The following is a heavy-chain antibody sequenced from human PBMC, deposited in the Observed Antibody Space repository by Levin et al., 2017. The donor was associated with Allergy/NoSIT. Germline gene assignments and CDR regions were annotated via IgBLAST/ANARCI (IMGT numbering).Heavy chain of an antibody. D-gene: IGHD6-19*01. Sequence: SETLSLTCAVSGGSITSNNYYWGWIRQPPGKGLEWIGNIHNSGSAHYNPSLNSRVTISVDMSKNQFSLKLSSVTAADTAVYYCARVCFNSAWFEFDYWGLGTLVTVSS. CDR3: ARVCFNSAWFEFDY. CDR2: IHNSGSA. V-gene: IGHV4-39*07. J-gene: IGHJ4*02. CDR1: GGSITSNNYY.